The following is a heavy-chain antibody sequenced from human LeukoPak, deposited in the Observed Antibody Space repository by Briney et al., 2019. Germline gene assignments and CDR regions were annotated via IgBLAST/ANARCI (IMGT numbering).Heavy chain of an antibody. V-gene: IGHV3-30*02. J-gene: IGHJ4*02. D-gene: IGHD3-22*01. Sequence: WGSLRLSCAASGFTFSSYGMHWVRQAPGKGLECVAFIRYDGSNKYYADSVKGRFTISRDNSKNTLYLQMNSLRAEDTAVYYSAKDHSLVVITQVDYWGQGTLVTVSS. CDR1: GFTFSSYG. CDR2: IRYDGSNK. CDR3: AKDHSLVVITQVDY.